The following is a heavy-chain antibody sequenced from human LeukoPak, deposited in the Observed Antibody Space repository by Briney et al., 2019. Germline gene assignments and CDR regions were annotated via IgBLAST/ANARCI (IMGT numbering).Heavy chain of an antibody. CDR2: IYYSGST. CDR1: GGSISSSSYY. V-gene: IGHV4-39*02. D-gene: IGHD6-19*01. CDR3: ARDVKSSGYNYYGMDV. Sequence: SETLSLTCTVSGGSISSSSYYWGWIRQPPGKGLEWLGSIYYSGSTYYNPSLKSRVTISVDTSKNQFSLKLSSVTAADTAVYYCARDVKSSGYNYYGMDVWGQGTTVTVSS. J-gene: IGHJ6*02.